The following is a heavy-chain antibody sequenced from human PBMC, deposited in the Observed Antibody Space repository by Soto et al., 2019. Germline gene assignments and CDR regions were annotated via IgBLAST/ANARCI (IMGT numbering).Heavy chain of an antibody. CDR3: ARALIAVHNWFDP. CDR1: GYTFTSDY. J-gene: IGHJ5*02. CDR2: INPSGGST. V-gene: IGHV1-46*01. Sequence: GASVKVSCKASGYTFTSDYMHWVRQAPGQGLEWMGIINPSGGSTSYAQKFQGRVTMTRDTSTSTVYMELGSLRSEDTAVYYCARALIAVHNWFDPWGQGTLVTVSS. D-gene: IGHD6-19*01.